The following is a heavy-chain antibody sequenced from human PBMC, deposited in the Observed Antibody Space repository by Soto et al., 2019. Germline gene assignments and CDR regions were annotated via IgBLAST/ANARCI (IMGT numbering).Heavy chain of an antibody. J-gene: IGHJ6*02. CDR2: ISGSGGST. D-gene: IGHD2-2*01. CDR1: GFTFSSYA. Sequence: GGSLRLSCAASGFTFSSYAMSWVRQAPGKGLEWVSAISGSGGSTYYADSVKGRFTISRDNSKNTLYLQMNSLRAEDTAVYYCAKDQGCSSTSCYEQGDYYYYGMDVWGQGTTVTV. V-gene: IGHV3-23*01. CDR3: AKDQGCSSTSCYEQGDYYYYGMDV.